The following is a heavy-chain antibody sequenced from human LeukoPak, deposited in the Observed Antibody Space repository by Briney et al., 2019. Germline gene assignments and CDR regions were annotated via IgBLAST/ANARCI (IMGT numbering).Heavy chain of an antibody. V-gene: IGHV3-30*02. D-gene: IGHD1-26*01. CDR3: AKAKKSGSYYYFDY. J-gene: IGHJ4*02. CDR1: GFSFSSYG. CDR2: IRYDGSSK. Sequence: GGSLRLSCAASGFSFSSYGMHWVRQAPGKGLEWVAFIRYDGSSKYYADSVKGRFTISRDNSKNTLYLQMNSLRAEDTAVYYCAKAKKSGSYYYFDYWGQGTLVTVSS.